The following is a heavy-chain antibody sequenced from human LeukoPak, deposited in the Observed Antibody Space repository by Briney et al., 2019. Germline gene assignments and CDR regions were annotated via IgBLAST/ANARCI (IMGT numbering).Heavy chain of an antibody. Sequence: GGSLRLSCAASGFTFSNYWMTWLRQAPGKGLEWVANIKQDGSEKYYVDSVKGRFTISRDNAKNSLYLQMNSLRAEDTALYYCAKDSIAVATTGIDYWGQGTLVTVSS. D-gene: IGHD6-19*01. CDR1: GFTFSNYW. J-gene: IGHJ4*02. CDR2: IKQDGSEK. CDR3: AKDSIAVATTGIDY. V-gene: IGHV3-7*03.